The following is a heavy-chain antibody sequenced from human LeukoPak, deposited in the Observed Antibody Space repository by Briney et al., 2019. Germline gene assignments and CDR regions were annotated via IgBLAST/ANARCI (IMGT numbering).Heavy chain of an antibody. CDR2: IWYDGSNK. CDR3: ARSRSAGTTSFMDY. J-gene: IGHJ4*02. D-gene: IGHD1-1*01. CDR1: GFTFSSYG. Sequence: GGSLRLSCAASGFTFSSYGMHWVRQAPGKGLEWVAVIWYDGSNKYYADSVKGRFTICRDNSKNTLYLQMNSLRAEDTAVYYCARSRSAGTTSFMDYWGQGTLVTVSS. V-gene: IGHV3-33*01.